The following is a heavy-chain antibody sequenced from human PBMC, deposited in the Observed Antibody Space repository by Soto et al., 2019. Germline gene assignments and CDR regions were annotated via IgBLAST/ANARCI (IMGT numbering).Heavy chain of an antibody. J-gene: IGHJ4*02. CDR1: GDSFSRST. V-gene: IGHV1-69*02. Sequence: QVQLVQSGAEVKRPGSSVKVSCKASGDSFSRSTFSWVRQAPGQGLEWMGRFIPMLGIANYAQTFQGRVTITADKSTSTAYMDLSSLRSEDTAVYYCESLSDDTSGNFDYWGQGTLVTVSS. D-gene: IGHD1-1*01. CDR3: ESLSDDTSGNFDY. CDR2: FIPMLGIA.